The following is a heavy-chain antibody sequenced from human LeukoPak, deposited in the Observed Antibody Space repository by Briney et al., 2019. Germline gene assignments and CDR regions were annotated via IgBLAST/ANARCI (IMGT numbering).Heavy chain of an antibody. D-gene: IGHD4-11*01. CDR3: ATSNWLRDSNFDS. CDR1: GGSISSGSYY. Sequence: PSQTLSLTCTVSGGSISSGSYYWNWIRQSAGKGLEWVGRIQTSPSRSANYNPSLKSRVTISVDTSKNQFSLKLTSVTAADTAVYYCATSNWLRDSNFDSWGQGTLVTVSS. CDR2: IQTSPSRSA. J-gene: IGHJ4*02. V-gene: IGHV4-61*02.